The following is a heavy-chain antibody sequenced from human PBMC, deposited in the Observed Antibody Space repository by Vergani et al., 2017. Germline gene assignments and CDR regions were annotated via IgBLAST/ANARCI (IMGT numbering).Heavy chain of an antibody. J-gene: IGHJ4*02. CDR2: IYHRGST. D-gene: IGHD5-12*01. CDR1: GYSIRNGYY. V-gene: IGHV4-38-2*01. Sequence: QVQLQESGPGLVEPSETLSLTCAVSGYSIRNGYYWGWIRQPPGKGLEWIGSIYHRGSTHYNPSLKSRVTISVDTSKNDFSLKVTSVTAADTAVYYCTRQPQEGASGPPSVPTWGQGISVIVSS. CDR3: TRQPQEGASGPPSVPT.